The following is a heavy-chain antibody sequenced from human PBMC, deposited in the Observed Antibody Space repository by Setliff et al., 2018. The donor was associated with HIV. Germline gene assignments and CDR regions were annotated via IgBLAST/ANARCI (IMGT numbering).Heavy chain of an antibody. CDR2: ISNSGKT. J-gene: IGHJ4*02. CDR1: GYSISSNEW. V-gene: IGHV4-28*01. CDR3: ARLRTAPAGRLYPPGY. Sequence: PSETLSLTCAVSGYSISSNEWWGWIRQPPGKGLAWIGYISNSGKTYYNPSLKSRLTISVDTSKNQLSLRLTSVTATDTAVYYCARLRTAPAGRLYPPGYWGQGTLVTVSS. D-gene: IGHD6-13*01.